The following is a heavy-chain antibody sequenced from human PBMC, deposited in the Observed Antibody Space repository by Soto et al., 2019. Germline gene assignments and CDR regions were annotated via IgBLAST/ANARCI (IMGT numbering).Heavy chain of an antibody. D-gene: IGHD6-13*01. V-gene: IGHV3-23*01. CDR3: AKGPLGYFDY. CDR1: GFTFSSYA. J-gene: IGHJ4*02. Sequence: GGSLRLSCTASGFTFSSYAMSWVRQAPGKGLEWVSAISGSGGSTYYADSVKDRFTISRDNSKNTLYLQMNSLRAEDTAVYYCAKGPLGYFDYWGQGTLVTVSS. CDR2: ISGSGGST.